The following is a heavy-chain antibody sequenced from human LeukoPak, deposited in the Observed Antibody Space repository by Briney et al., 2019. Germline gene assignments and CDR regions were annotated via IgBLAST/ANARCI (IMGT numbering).Heavy chain of an antibody. J-gene: IGHJ4*02. CDR2: ISYDGSNK. CDR1: GFTFSSYG. Sequence: PGRSLRLSCAASGFTFSSYGMHWVRQAPGKGLEWVAVISYDGSNKYYADSVKGRFTISRDNSKNTLYLQMNSQRAEDTAVYYCAKDNGDYGYFDYWGQGTLVTVSS. CDR3: AKDNGDYGYFDY. D-gene: IGHD4-17*01. V-gene: IGHV3-30*18.